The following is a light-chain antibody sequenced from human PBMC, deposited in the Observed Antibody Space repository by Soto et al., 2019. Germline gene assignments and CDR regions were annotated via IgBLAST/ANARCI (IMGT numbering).Light chain of an antibody. CDR1: QGISSY. CDR2: AAS. Sequence: AIRMTQSPSSFSASTGDRVTITCRASQGISSYLAWYQQKPGKAPKLLIYAASTLHSGVPSRFSGSGSGTDFTLTISYLPSEYFATYYCKQYYSYPALTFGGGTKVEIK. V-gene: IGKV1-8*01. CDR3: KQYYSYPALT. J-gene: IGKJ4*02.